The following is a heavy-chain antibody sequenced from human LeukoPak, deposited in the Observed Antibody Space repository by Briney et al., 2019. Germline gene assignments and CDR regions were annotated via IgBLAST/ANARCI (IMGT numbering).Heavy chain of an antibody. V-gene: IGHV4-34*01. CDR2: INHSGST. D-gene: IGHD3-22*01. Sequence: SETLSLTCAVYGGSFSGYYWSWLRQPPGKGLEWIGEINHSGSTNYNPSLKSRVTISVDTSKNQFSLKLSSVTAADTAVYYCARVGGYYYYYYYYYMDVWGKGTTVTVSS. J-gene: IGHJ6*03. CDR1: GGSFSGYY. CDR3: ARVGGYYYYYYYYYMDV.